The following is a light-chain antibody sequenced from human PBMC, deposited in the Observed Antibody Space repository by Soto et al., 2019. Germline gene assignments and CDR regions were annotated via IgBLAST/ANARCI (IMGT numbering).Light chain of an antibody. Sequence: EIVLTHSPATLSSSPGERATLSCRASQSVSRKLVWYQQKPGQAPRLLIYDTSTRATGIPARFSGSGSGTEFTLTISSLQSEDFAVYYCQQYNTLTSIPFCQVRRLEIK. CDR1: QSVSRK. J-gene: IGKJ5*01. CDR2: DTS. V-gene: IGKV3-15*01. CDR3: QQYNTLTSIP.